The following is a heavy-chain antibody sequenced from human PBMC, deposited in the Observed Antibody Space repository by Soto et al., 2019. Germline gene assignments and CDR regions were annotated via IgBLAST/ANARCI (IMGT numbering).Heavy chain of an antibody. J-gene: IGHJ6*02. CDR1: GGSISSGGYS. V-gene: IGHV4-30-2*05. Sequence: SETLSLTCAASGGSISSGGYSGSWIRQPPGKGLEWIGYIYNSGSTYYNPSLKSRVTISIDTSKNQFSLKLTSVTAADTAVYYCARYYDFWSGYFGPPKKPLLDLWGQWTTVTVSS. CDR2: IYNSGST. CDR3: ARYYDFWSGYFGPPKKPLLDL. D-gene: IGHD3-3*01.